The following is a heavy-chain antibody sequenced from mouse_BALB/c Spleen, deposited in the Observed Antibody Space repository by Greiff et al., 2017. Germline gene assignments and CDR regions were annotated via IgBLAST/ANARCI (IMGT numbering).Heavy chain of an antibody. V-gene: IGHV2-9-2*01. J-gene: IGHJ2*01. Sequence: VQLQQSGPGLVAPSQSLSITCTVSGFSLTSYDISWIRQPPGKGLEWLGVIWTGGGTNYNSAFMSRLSISKDNSKSQVFLKMNSLQTDDTAIYYCVRDRDYFDYWGQGTTLTVSS. CDR1: GFSLTSYD. D-gene: IGHD3-1*01. CDR2: IWTGGGT. CDR3: VRDRDYFDY.